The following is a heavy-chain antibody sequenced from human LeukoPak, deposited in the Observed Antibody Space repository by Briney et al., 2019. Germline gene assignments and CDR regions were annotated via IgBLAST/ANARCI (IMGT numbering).Heavy chain of an antibody. CDR1: GFTFSSYW. J-gene: IGHJ6*02. CDR2: IRQDGSEK. D-gene: IGHD3-16*01. V-gene: IGHV3-7*03. Sequence: GGSLRLSCAASGFTFSSYWMSWVRQAPGKGLEWVANIRQDGSEKYYVDSVKGRFTISRDNAKNSLYLQMSNLRAEDTAVYFCARGGGLDVWGQGATVTVSS. CDR3: ARGGGLDV.